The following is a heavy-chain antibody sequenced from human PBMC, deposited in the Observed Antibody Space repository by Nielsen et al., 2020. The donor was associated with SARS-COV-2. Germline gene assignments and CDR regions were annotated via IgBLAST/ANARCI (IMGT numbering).Heavy chain of an antibody. V-gene: IGHV3-7*05. J-gene: IGHJ4*02. CDR2: TNPDGSEN. CDR1: GFTFSAYS. CDR3: ARDPVDYGDGGFDY. Sequence: GESLKISCSVSGFTFSAYSMSWVRQGPGKGLEWVATTNPDGSENYYVESVKGRFTISRDNARSALYLQMNSLRGEDSAIYYCARDPVDYGDGGFDYWGQGTLVTVSS. D-gene: IGHD4-17*01.